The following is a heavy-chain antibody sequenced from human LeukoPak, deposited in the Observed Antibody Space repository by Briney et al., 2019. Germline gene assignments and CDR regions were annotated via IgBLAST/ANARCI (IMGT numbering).Heavy chain of an antibody. J-gene: IGHJ4*02. CDR2: IYYTGPT. Sequence: PSETLSLTCTVSGVSISTSRYYWGWIRQPPGKGLEWIGNIYYTGPTYYNASLESRVTISLDTSKNQFFLKLNSVTAADTAVYYCATTTIRLGYWGQGTLVTVSS. V-gene: IGHV4-39*07. D-gene: IGHD1-26*01. CDR1: GVSISTSRYY. CDR3: ATTTIRLGY.